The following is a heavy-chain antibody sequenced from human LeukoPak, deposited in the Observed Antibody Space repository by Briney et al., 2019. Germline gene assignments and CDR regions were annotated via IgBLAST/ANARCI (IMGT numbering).Heavy chain of an antibody. J-gene: IGHJ6*02. V-gene: IGHV3-66*01. CDR2: IYSGGST. D-gene: IGHD1-26*01. Sequence: GGSLRLSCAASGFTVSSNYMSWVRQAPGKGLEWVSVIYSGGSTYYADSVKGRFTISRDNSKNTLYLQINSLRAEDTAVYYCARAEWELLDYYYGMDVWGQGTTVTVSS. CDR1: GFTVSSNY. CDR3: ARAEWELLDYYYGMDV.